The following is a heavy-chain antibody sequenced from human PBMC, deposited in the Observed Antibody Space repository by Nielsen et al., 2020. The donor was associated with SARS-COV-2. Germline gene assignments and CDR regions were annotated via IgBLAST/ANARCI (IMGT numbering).Heavy chain of an antibody. Sequence: SETLSLTCTVSGYSISSGYYWGWIRQPPGKGLEWIGSIYHSGSTYYNPSLKSRVTISVDTSKNQFSLKLSSVTAADTAVYYCARVLDYYDSSGYYYYYFDYWGQGTLVTVSS. J-gene: IGHJ4*02. CDR1: GYSISSGYY. CDR3: ARVLDYYDSSGYYYYYFDY. V-gene: IGHV4-38-2*02. CDR2: IYHSGST. D-gene: IGHD3-22*01.